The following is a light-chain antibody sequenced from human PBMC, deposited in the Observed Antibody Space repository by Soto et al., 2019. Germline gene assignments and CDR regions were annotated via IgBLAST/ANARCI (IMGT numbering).Light chain of an antibody. Sequence: QSVLTQPASVSGSPGQSITISCTGTGSDIGAYNYVSWYQQHPGKAPKLIIYGVYHRPSGVSTRFSASKSAYTASLTISGLQAVDEADYYCSSFKTTYSSVFGPGTKATV. CDR2: GVY. J-gene: IGLJ1*01. CDR3: SSFKTTYSSV. CDR1: GSDIGAYNY. V-gene: IGLV2-14*01.